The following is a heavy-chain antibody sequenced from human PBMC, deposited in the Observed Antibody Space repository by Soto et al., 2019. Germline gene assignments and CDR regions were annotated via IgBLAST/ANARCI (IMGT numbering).Heavy chain of an antibody. CDR1: GDRFTDYY. J-gene: IGHJ6*03. V-gene: IGHV1-2*02. Sequence: QVQLVQSGAEVKEPGASVTVSCRASGDRFTDYYMHWVRQAPGQGLEWMGWINPNSGVTKYAQKXXXXXXXXXXXXXXXXXXXXXXXXXXXXXIYYCARESGGATATLDYYYFYMDVWGTGTTXXVSS. CDR3: ARESGGATATLDYYYFYMDV. D-gene: IGHD3-22*01. CDR2: INPNSGVT.